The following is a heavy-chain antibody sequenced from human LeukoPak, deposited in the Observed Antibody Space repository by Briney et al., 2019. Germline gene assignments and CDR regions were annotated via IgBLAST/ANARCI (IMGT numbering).Heavy chain of an antibody. V-gene: IGHV1-46*01. CDR3: AREESIGRYQFLHDY. CDR2: INPSGGST. J-gene: IGHJ4*02. Sequence: ASVKVSCKASGYTFTSYYMHWVRQAPGQGLEWMGIINPSGGSTSYAQKLQGRVTLSTDTSTSTAYMELRSLTSDDTAVYYCAREESIGRYQFLHDYWGQGTLVTVSS. CDR1: GYTFTSYY. D-gene: IGHD1-26*01.